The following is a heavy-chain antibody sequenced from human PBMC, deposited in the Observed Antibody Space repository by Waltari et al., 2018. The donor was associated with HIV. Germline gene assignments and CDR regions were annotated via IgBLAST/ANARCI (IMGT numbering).Heavy chain of an antibody. D-gene: IGHD2-2*01. J-gene: IGHJ6*02. CDR2: IIPIFGTA. Sequence: QVQLVQSGAEVKKPGSSVKVSCKASGGTFSSYAISWVRQAPGQGLEWMGGIIPIFGTANYAQKFQGRVTITADESTSTAYMELSSLRSEDTAVYYCASHARYCSSTSCYSYYYYGMDVWGQGTTVTVSS. V-gene: IGHV1-69*01. CDR3: ASHARYCSSTSCYSYYYYGMDV. CDR1: GGTFSSYA.